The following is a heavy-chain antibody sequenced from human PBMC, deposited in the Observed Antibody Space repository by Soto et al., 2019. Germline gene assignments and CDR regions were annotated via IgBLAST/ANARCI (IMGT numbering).Heavy chain of an antibody. V-gene: IGHV3-9*01. D-gene: IGHD3-16*01. CDR1: GFTFDDYA. J-gene: IGHJ6*02. CDR3: AKDSTRGGWGGRDV. CDR2: ISWNSGSI. Sequence: EVQLVESGGGLVQPGRSLRLSCAASGFTFDDYAMHWVRQAPGKGLGGVSGISWNSGSIGYADSVKGRFTISRDNAKNSLYLQMDGLRAEDTALYYGAKDSTRGGWGGRDVWGQGTGVSVSS.